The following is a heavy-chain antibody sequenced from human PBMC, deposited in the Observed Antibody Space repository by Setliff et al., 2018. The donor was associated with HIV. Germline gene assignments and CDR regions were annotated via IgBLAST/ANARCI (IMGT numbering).Heavy chain of an antibody. Sequence: ASVKVSCKTSGYTFISFGISWVRQAPGQGLEWMGWIAGHNGDTRYDQMLQGRVTVAADISTSTVYMELRSLRSDDTAMYYCVRDDNYFDTTGYYPYFDYWGQGTQVTVSS. CDR2: IAGHNGDT. CDR1: GYTFISFG. J-gene: IGHJ4*02. D-gene: IGHD3-22*01. V-gene: IGHV1-18*01. CDR3: VRDDNYFDTTGYYPYFDY.